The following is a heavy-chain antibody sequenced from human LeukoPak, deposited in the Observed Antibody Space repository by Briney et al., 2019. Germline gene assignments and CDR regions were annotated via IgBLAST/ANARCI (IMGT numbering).Heavy chain of an antibody. CDR3: ARDSPLGLLRGYYFDY. D-gene: IGHD3-22*01. CDR2: INPSGGST. Sequence: ASVKVSCKASGYTFTSYYMHWVRQAPGQGLEWMGIINPSGGSTSYAQKFQGRATMTRDTSTSTVYMELSSLRSEDTAVYYCARDSPLGLLRGYYFDYWGQGTLVTVSS. V-gene: IGHV1-46*01. J-gene: IGHJ4*02. CDR1: GYTFTSYY.